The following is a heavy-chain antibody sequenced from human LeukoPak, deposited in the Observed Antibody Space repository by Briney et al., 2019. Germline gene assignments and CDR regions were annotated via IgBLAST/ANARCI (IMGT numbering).Heavy chain of an antibody. Sequence: SETLSLTCTVSGGSISSYHWSWIRQPPGKGLEWIGHIYYTGSTNYNPSLKSRVTISVDTSKNQFSLKLSSVTAADTAVYYCARVSIAAASSFDYWGQGTLVTVSS. CDR1: GGSISSYH. D-gene: IGHD6-13*01. CDR2: IYYTGST. V-gene: IGHV4-59*01. CDR3: ARVSIAAASSFDY. J-gene: IGHJ4*02.